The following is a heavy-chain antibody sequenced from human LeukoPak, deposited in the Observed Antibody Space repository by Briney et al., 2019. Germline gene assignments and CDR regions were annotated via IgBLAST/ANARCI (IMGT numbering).Heavy chain of an antibody. CDR2: IYYSGTT. CDR1: GGSISSYY. Sequence: SETLSLTCTVSGGSISSYYWGWIRQPPGKGLEWIGTIYYSGTTYYNPSLKSRVTISLDTSKNQFSLKLSSVTAADTAVYYCARVSGYDWESFYDYWGQGTLVTVSS. CDR3: ARVSGYDWESFYDY. V-gene: IGHV4-39*07. J-gene: IGHJ4*02. D-gene: IGHD5-12*01.